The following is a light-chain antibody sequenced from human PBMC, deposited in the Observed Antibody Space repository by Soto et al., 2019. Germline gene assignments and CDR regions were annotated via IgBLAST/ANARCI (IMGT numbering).Light chain of an antibody. CDR1: QSVSTY. Sequence: EIALTQSPGTLSLSPGERATLSCRASQSVSTYLAWYHQKSGQAPRLLIYGASSRAAGIPDRFSGSGSGTDFTLTISRLEPEDFAVYYCQQYGSSPMYTFGGGTKVDIK. CDR3: QQYGSSPMYT. V-gene: IGKV3-20*01. J-gene: IGKJ4*01. CDR2: GAS.